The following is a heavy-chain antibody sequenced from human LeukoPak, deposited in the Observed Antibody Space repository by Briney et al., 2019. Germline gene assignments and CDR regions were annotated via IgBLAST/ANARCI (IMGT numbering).Heavy chain of an antibody. J-gene: IGHJ6*02. CDR2: ISWNSGSI. Sequence: GGSLRLSSAASGFTFDDYAMHWVRQAPGKGLEWVSGISWNSGSIGYADSVKGRFTISRDKAKNSLYLQMNSLRTEDTALYYCAKDRGYSYGSDGMDVWGQGTTVTVSS. V-gene: IGHV3-9*01. D-gene: IGHD5-18*01. CDR3: AKDRGYSYGSDGMDV. CDR1: GFTFDDYA.